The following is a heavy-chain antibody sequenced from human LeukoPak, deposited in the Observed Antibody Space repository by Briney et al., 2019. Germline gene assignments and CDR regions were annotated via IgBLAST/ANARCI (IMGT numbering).Heavy chain of an antibody. Sequence: GESLKISCKGSGYSFTNYWIGWVRQMPGKGLEWMGIINPGDSDTRYSPSFQGQVTISADKSISTAYLQWSRLKDSDTAIYYCARLGSSWNFDYWGHGTLVTVSS. J-gene: IGHJ4*01. CDR3: ARLGSSWNFDY. V-gene: IGHV5-51*01. CDR2: INPGDSDT. D-gene: IGHD6-13*01. CDR1: GYSFTNYW.